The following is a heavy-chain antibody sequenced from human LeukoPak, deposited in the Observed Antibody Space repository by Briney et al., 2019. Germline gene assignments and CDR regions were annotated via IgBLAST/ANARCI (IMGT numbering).Heavy chain of an antibody. CDR1: GGSISSSSYY. J-gene: IGHJ4*02. V-gene: IGHV4-39*01. CDR3: ASTTTVTLLFDY. Sequence: SETLSLTCTVSGGSISSSSYYWGWIRQPPGKGLEWIGSIYYSGSTYYNPSLKSLVTISVDTSKNQFSLRLSSVTAADTAVYYCASTTTVTLLFDYWGQGTLVTVSS. CDR2: IYYSGST. D-gene: IGHD4-17*01.